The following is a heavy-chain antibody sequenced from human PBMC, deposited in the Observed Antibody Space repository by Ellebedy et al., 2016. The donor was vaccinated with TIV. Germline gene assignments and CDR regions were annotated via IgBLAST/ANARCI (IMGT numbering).Heavy chain of an antibody. CDR1: GFSFRSYW. D-gene: IGHD4-17*01. V-gene: IGHV3-7*01. Sequence: GESLKISCAASGFSFRSYWMSWVRQAPGKGLEWVASINQDGSQKYHVDSVKGRFTISRDNAKNSLYLQMNSLTVEDRAVYFCATDGSYGHYAFPRHAFEMWGLGTMVTVSS. J-gene: IGHJ3*02. CDR2: INQDGSQK. CDR3: ATDGSYGHYAFPRHAFEM.